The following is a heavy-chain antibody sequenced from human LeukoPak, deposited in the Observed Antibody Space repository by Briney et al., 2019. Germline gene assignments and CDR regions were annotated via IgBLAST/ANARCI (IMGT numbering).Heavy chain of an antibody. D-gene: IGHD5-18*01. CDR3: ARDPVGYSYGMDWFDP. CDR1: GFTVSSNY. CDR2: IYSGGST. J-gene: IGHJ5*02. Sequence: PGGSLRLSCAASGFTVSSNYMSWVRQAPGKGLEWVSVIYSGGSTYYADSVKGRFTISRDNSKNTLYLQMNSLRAEDTAVYYCARDPVGYSYGMDWFDPWGQGTLVTVSS. V-gene: IGHV3-66*01.